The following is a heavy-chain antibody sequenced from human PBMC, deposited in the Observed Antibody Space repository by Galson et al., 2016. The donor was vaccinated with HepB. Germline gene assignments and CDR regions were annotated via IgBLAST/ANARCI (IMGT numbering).Heavy chain of an antibody. D-gene: IGHD2-2*01. CDR3: ARRPPSDSDCTTTTCRGNY. V-gene: IGHV5-51*01. J-gene: IGHJ4*02. Sequence: QSGAEVKKPGESLQISCQASGYTFANYWIGWVRQMPGKGLEWMGIIYPGDSDPRYSPSFQAQATISADKYISTAYLQWSSLKASDTAMYYCARRPPSDSDCTTTTCRGNYWGQGTPVTVSS. CDR1: GYTFANYW. CDR2: IYPGDSDP.